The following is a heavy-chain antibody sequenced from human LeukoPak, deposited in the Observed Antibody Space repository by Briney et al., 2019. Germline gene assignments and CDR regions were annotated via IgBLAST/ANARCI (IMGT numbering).Heavy chain of an antibody. Sequence: GGSLRLSCAASGFRFSTYWMSWVRQAPGKGLEWVADIKGDGGNRYYVDSLKGRFTITRDNAKNSLYLQMRSLRVDDTAVYFCARGPDYGIRSDYLDYWGQGTLVTVSS. CDR3: ARGPDYGIRSDYLDY. D-gene: IGHD4-17*01. CDR2: IKGDGGNR. J-gene: IGHJ4*02. V-gene: IGHV3-7*01. CDR1: GFRFSTYW.